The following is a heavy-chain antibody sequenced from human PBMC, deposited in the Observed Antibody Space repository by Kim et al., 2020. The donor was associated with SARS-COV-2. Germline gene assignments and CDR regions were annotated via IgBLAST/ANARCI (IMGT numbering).Heavy chain of an antibody. CDR1: GFTFSSYS. D-gene: IGHD5-18*01. J-gene: IGHJ3*02. V-gene: IGHV3-48*02. CDR2: ISSSSSTI. Sequence: GGSLRLSCAASGFTFSSYSMNWVRQAPGKGLEWVSYISSSSSTIYYADSVKGRFTISRDNAKNSLYLQMNSLRDEDTAVYYCARCGYSYALDAFDIWGQGTMVTVSS. CDR3: ARCGYSYALDAFDI.